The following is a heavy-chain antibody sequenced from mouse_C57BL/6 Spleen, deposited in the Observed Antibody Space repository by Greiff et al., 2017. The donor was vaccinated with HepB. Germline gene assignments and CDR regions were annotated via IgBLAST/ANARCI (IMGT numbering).Heavy chain of an antibody. CDR3: GRLRGGDAMDD. V-gene: IGHV1-69*01. CDR1: GYTFTSYW. Sequence: QVQLQQPGAELVMPGASVKLSCKASGYTFTSYWMHWVKQRPGQGREWIGEIDPSDSYTNYNQKFKGKSTLTVDKSSSTAYMQISSLTSEDSAVYYCGRLRGGDAMDDWGQGTSVTGSS. J-gene: IGHJ4*01. CDR2: IDPSDSYT.